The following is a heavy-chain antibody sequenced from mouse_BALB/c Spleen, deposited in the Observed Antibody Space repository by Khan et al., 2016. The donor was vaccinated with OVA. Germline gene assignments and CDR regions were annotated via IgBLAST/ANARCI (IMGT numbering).Heavy chain of an antibody. Sequence: QVQLKESGPGLVAPSQSLSITCTVSGSSSTSYGVSWARQTPGKGLDWLGVIWSDGNTNYHSSLKSRLTITKDNSKSQVLLKLNSLQTDDTATYYCAIIFYRYDWFAYWGQGTLVTVSA. D-gene: IGHD2-2*01. V-gene: IGHV2-3*01. CDR2: IWSDGNT. CDR1: GSSSTSYG. J-gene: IGHJ3*01. CDR3: AIIFYRYDWFAY.